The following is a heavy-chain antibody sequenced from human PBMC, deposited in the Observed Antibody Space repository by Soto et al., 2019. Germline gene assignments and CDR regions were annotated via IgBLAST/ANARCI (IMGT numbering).Heavy chain of an antibody. CDR2: IDPSDSYT. D-gene: IGHD2-15*01. J-gene: IGHJ6*02. V-gene: IGHV5-10-1*01. CDR3: AIIQPYCSGGSCFHYYYYGMDV. CDR1: GYSFTSYW. Sequence: PGESLKISCKGSGYSFTSYWISWVRQMPGKGLEWMGRIDPSDSYTNYSPSFQGHVTISADKSISTAYLQWSSLKASDTAMYYCAIIQPYCSGGSCFHYYYYGMDVWGQGTTVTVSS.